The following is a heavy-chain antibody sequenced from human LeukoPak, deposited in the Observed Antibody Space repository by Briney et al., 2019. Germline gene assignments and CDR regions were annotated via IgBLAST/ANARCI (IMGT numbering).Heavy chain of an antibody. D-gene: IGHD3-22*01. J-gene: IGHJ4*02. Sequence: GGSLRLSCAASGFTFDDYGMSWVRQAPGKGLEWVSGINWNGGSTGYADSVKGRFTISRDNAKNSLYLQMNSLRAEDTAVYYCAKTLDYYDSSGYPYYFDYWGQGTLVTVSS. V-gene: IGHV3-20*04. CDR1: GFTFDDYG. CDR3: AKTLDYYDSSGYPYYFDY. CDR2: INWNGGST.